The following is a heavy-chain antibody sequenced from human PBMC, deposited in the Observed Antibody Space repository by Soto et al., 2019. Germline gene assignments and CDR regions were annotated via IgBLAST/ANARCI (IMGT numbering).Heavy chain of an antibody. CDR1: GYTFTSYD. D-gene: IGHD2-2*02. V-gene: IGHV1-8*01. CDR3: ARGYCSSTSCYRAPHY. CDR2: MNPNSGNT. Sequence: ASVKVSCKASGYTFTSYDINWVRQATGHGLEWMGWMNPNSGNTGYAQKFQGRVTMTRNTSISTAYMELSSLRSEDTAVYYCARGYCSSTSCYRAPHYWGQGTLVTVSS. J-gene: IGHJ4*02.